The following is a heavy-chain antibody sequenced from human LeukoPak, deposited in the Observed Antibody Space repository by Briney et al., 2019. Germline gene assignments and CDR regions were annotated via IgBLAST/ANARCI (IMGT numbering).Heavy chain of an antibody. J-gene: IGHJ6*04. CDR3: ARVLVVVAATSYYYYGMDV. Sequence: SETLSLTCAVSGYSISSGYYWGWIRQPPGKGLEWIGSIYHSGSTYYNPSLKSRVTISADTSKNQFSLKLSSVTAADTAVYYCARVLVVVAATSYYYYGMDVWGKGTTVTVSS. CDR2: IYHSGST. CDR1: GYSISSGYY. V-gene: IGHV4-38-2*01. D-gene: IGHD2-15*01.